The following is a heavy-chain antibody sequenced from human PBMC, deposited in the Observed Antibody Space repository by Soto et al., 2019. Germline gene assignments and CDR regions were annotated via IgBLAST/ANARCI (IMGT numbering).Heavy chain of an antibody. J-gene: IGHJ6*03. Sequence: SETLSLTCTVSGGSISSGGYYWSWIRQHPGKGLEWIGYIYYSGSTYYNPSLKSRVTISVDTSKNQFSLKLSSVTAADTAVYYCARVGGPLYYYYYMDVWGKGTTVTVSS. D-gene: IGHD2-15*01. CDR2: IYYSGST. CDR1: GGSISSGGYY. V-gene: IGHV4-31*03. CDR3: ARVGGPLYYYYYMDV.